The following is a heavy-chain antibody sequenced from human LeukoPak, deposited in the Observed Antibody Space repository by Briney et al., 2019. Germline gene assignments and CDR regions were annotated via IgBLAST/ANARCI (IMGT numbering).Heavy chain of an antibody. CDR3: ARAWHGGNGRDFDY. Sequence: GASVKVSCKASGYTFTGYYMHWVRQAPGQGLEWMGWINPNSGGTNYAQKFQGRVTMTRDTSISTAYMELSRLRSDDTAVYYCARAWHGGNGRDFDYWGQGTLVTVSS. J-gene: IGHJ4*02. V-gene: IGHV1-2*02. D-gene: IGHD4-23*01. CDR2: INPNSGGT. CDR1: GYTFTGYY.